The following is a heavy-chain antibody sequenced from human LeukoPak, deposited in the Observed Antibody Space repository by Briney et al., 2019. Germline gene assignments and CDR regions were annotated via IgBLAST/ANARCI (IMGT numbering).Heavy chain of an antibody. J-gene: IGHJ4*02. V-gene: IGHV3-23*01. CDR2: ISGSGGST. Sequence: GGSLRLSCAASGFTFSSYAMSWVRQAPGKGLEWVSAISGSGGSTYYADSVKGRFTISRDNSKDTLYLQMNSLRAEGTAVYYCAKRPTYSSSTGYWGQGTLVTVSS. CDR3: AKRPTYSSSTGY. D-gene: IGHD6-6*01. CDR1: GFTFSSYA.